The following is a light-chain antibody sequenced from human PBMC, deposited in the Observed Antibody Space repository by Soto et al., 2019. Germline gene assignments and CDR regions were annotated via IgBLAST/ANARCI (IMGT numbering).Light chain of an antibody. Sequence: EVVLTQSPVTLSLSPGERATLSCRASQSVSSSDLAWYQPKPGQAPRLPSAGSSGRATGIPDRVSASGSGTDVTLTISRREPDDSAVFSCHLYGASPPTFGQGTKVDIK. CDR2: GSS. V-gene: IGKV3-20*01. CDR1: QSVSSSD. CDR3: HLYGASPPT. J-gene: IGKJ1*01.